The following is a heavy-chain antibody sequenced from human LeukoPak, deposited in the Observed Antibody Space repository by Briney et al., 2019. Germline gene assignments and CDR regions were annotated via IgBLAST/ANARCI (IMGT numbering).Heavy chain of an antibody. Sequence: SETLSLTCTVSGYSISSSYYWGWIRQPPGKGLEWIGSIYYSGSTYYNPSLKSRVTISVDTSKNQFSLKLSSVTAADTAVYYCARLHGSRILYYYYYMDVWGKGTTVTISS. J-gene: IGHJ6*03. CDR2: IYYSGST. V-gene: IGHV4-39*01. CDR3: ARLHGSRILYYYYYMDV. CDR1: GYSISSSYY.